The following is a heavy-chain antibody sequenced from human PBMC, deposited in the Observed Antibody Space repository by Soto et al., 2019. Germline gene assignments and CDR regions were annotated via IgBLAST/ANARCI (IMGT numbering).Heavy chain of an antibody. J-gene: IGHJ6*02. V-gene: IGHV3-11*06. D-gene: IGHD5-12*01. CDR2: ISSSSSYT. CDR3: ARGVATGGMDV. Sequence: GGSLRLSCAASGFTFSDYYMSWIRQAPGKGLEWVSYISSSSSYTNYADPVKGRFTISRDNAKNSLYLQTNSLRAEDTAVYYCARGVATGGMDVWGQGTTVTVSS. CDR1: GFTFSDYY.